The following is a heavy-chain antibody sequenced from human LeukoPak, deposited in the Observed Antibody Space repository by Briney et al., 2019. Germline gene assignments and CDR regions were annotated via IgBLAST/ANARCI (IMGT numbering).Heavy chain of an antibody. CDR1: GGTFSSYA. CDR3: ARDWTPMVRGPFDP. Sequence: GASVKVSCKASGGTFSSYAISWVRQAPGQGLEWMGGTIPIFGTANYAQKFQGRVTITADESTSTAYMELSSLRSEDTAVYYCARDWTPMVRGPFDPWGQGTLVTVSS. V-gene: IGHV1-69*13. CDR2: TIPIFGTA. J-gene: IGHJ5*02. D-gene: IGHD3-10*01.